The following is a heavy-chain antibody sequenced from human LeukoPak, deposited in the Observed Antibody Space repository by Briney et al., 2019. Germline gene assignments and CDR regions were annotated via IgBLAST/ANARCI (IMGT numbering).Heavy chain of an antibody. V-gene: IGHV4-30-2*01. CDR3: ARRWDYYYYYMDV. Sequence: SETLSLTCAVSGGSISSGGYSWSWIRQPPGKGLEWIGYIYHSGSTYYNPSLKSRVTISVDRSKNQFSLKLSSVTAADTAVYYCARRWDYYYYYMDVWGKGTTVTVSS. J-gene: IGHJ6*03. CDR2: IYHSGST. D-gene: IGHD3-16*01. CDR1: GGSISSGGYS.